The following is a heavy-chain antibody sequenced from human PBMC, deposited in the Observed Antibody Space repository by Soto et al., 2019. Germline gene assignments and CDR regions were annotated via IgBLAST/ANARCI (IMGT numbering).Heavy chain of an antibody. V-gene: IGHV3-30-3*01. CDR3: AGGSGWYIHQ. CDR2: ISYDGSNK. D-gene: IGHD6-19*01. Sequence: GGSLRLSCAASGFTFSSYAMHWVRQAPGKGLEWVAVISYDGSNKYYADSVKGRFTISRDNSKNTLYLQMNSLRAEDTAVYYCAGGSGWYIHQWGQGTLVTVSS. CDR1: GFTFSSYA. J-gene: IGHJ1*01.